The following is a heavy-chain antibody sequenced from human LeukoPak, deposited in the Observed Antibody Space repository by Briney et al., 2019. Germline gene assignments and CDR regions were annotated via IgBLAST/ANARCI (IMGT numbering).Heavy chain of an antibody. J-gene: IGHJ3*02. CDR2: ISSSSSTI. Sequence: GGSLRLSCAASGFTFSSYSMNWVRQAPGQGLEWVSYISSSSSTIYYADSVKGRFTISRDNAQNSLYVQMNSLSDEDTAVYYCARRRADYGFDIWGQGTMVTVSS. CDR3: ARRRADYGFDI. CDR1: GFTFSSYS. V-gene: IGHV3-48*02.